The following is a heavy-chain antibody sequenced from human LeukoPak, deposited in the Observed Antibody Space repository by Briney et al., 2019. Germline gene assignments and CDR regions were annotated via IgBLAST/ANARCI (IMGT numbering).Heavy chain of an antibody. CDR1: GFAVSSKY. D-gene: IGHD1-26*01. Sequence: GGSLRLSCAASGFAVSSKYVSWVRQAPGKGLEWVSVIYRGGSTDHADSVKGRFTISRDDSKTTLYLQMNSLRAEDTAVYYCARDRFSGSYYGGFDYWGQGTLVTVSS. CDR2: IYRGGST. J-gene: IGHJ4*02. V-gene: IGHV3-53*01. CDR3: ARDRFSGSYYGGFDY.